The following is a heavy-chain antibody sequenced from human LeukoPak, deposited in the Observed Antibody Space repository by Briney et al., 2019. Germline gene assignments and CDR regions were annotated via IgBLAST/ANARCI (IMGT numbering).Heavy chain of an antibody. CDR2: ISSSSSYI. CDR1: GFTFSSYS. D-gene: IGHD2-2*01. J-gene: IGHJ6*02. V-gene: IGHV3-21*01. Sequence: GGSLRLSCAASGFTFSSYSMNWVRQAPGKGLEWVSSISSSSSYIYYADSVKGRFTISRDNARNSLYLQMNSLRAEDTAVYYCARDMPYYGMDVWGQGTTVTVSS. CDR3: ARDMPYYGMDV.